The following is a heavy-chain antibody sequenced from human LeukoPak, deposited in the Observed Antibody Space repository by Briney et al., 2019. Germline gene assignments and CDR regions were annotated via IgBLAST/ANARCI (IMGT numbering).Heavy chain of an antibody. CDR3: ASNSGGKTQWYYYGMGV. Sequence: ASVKVSCKASGGTFSSYAISWVRQAPGQGLEWMGGIIPIFGTANYAQKFQGRVTITADESTSTAYMELSSLRSEDTAVYYCASNSGGKTQWYYYGMGVWGQGTTVTVSS. CDR1: GGTFSSYA. V-gene: IGHV1-69*13. J-gene: IGHJ6*02. D-gene: IGHD4-23*01. CDR2: IIPIFGTA.